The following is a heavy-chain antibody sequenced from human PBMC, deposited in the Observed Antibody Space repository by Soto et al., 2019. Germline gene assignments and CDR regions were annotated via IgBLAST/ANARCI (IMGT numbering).Heavy chain of an antibody. CDR2: ISSSSTI. V-gene: IGHV3-48*02. J-gene: IGHJ4*02. CDR3: ARDQLQYSSSWYSPKTDLDY. CDR1: GFTFSSYS. Sequence: PGGSLRLSCAASGFTFSSYSMNWVRQAPGKGLEWVSYISSSSTIYYADSVKGRFTISRDNAKNSLYLQMNSLRDEDTAVYYCARDQLQYSSSWYSPKTDLDYWGQGTLVTVSS. D-gene: IGHD6-13*01.